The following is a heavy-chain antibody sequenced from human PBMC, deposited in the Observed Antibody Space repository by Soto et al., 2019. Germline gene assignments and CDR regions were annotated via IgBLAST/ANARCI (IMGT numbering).Heavy chain of an antibody. CDR2: IWYDGSNK. J-gene: IGHJ4*02. D-gene: IGHD6-19*01. V-gene: IGHV3-33*01. Sequence: GGSLRLSCAASGFTFSSYGMHWVRQAPGKGLEWVAVIWYDGSNKYYADSVKGRFTISRDNSKNTLYLQMNSLRAEDTAVYYCARRSSGWQNFDYWGQGTLVTVSS. CDR1: GFTFSSYG. CDR3: ARRSSGWQNFDY.